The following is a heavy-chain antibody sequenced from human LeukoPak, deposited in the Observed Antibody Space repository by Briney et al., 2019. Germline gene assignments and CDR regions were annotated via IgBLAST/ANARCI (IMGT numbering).Heavy chain of an antibody. D-gene: IGHD2-15*01. CDR1: GFTFTNFW. CDR2: IDSDGSGT. V-gene: IGHV3-74*01. Sequence: VSLRLSCAASGFTFTNFWMHWVRQVPGKGLVWVSRIDSDGSGTVYPASVKGRFTISRDNAKNMLYLQMNSLRAEDTAVYHCARGPVGLSALDSWGQGTLVTVSS. J-gene: IGHJ4*02. CDR3: ARGPVGLSALDS.